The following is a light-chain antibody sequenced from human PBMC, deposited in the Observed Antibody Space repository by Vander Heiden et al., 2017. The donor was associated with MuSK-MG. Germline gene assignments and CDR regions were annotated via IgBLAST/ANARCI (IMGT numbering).Light chain of an antibody. J-gene: IGKJ2*01. CDR2: AAS. CDR3: QQGSSVPYT. CDR1: QSISKY. V-gene: IGKV1-39*01. Sequence: IQMTQSPSSLSASVVDSVTITCRATQSISKYLNWYQVKPGKAPKLIIDAASNLHSGVPSRFSGGGSGKDFTMSINSLQPEDFASYYCQQGSSVPYTFGQGTKLEIK.